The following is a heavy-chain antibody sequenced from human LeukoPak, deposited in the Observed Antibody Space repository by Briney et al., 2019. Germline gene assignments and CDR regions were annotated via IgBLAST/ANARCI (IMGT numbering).Heavy chain of an antibody. V-gene: IGHV3-23*01. D-gene: IGHD3-3*01. CDR1: GFTFSSYA. J-gene: IGHJ4*02. CDR2: ISGSGGST. CDR3: AKDLEWLLTVPYFDY. Sequence: GGSLRLSCAASGFTFSSYAMSWVRQVPGKGLEWVSAISGSGGSTYYADSVKGRFTISRDNSKNTLYLQMNSLRAEDTAVYYCAKDLEWLLTVPYFDYWGQGTLVTVSS.